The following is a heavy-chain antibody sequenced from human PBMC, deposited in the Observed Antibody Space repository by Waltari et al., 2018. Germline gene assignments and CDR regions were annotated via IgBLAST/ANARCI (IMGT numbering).Heavy chain of an antibody. CDR1: GGPRRGYY. V-gene: IGHV4-34*01. J-gene: IGHJ6*02. CDR2: INHAPTR. CDR3: ARLEDCTGPGGNCYSGDVFALDV. D-gene: IGHD2-8*02. Sequence: QVHLQQWGAGALQPLDTLSLTCAVFGGPRRGYYWGWLLRPPGKGLEWIGEINHAPTRNYNPTLKSRVTMSVDTSKNQFSLKLSSVTAADTGIYYCARLEDCTGPGGNCYSGDVFALDVWGQGTMVTVSS.